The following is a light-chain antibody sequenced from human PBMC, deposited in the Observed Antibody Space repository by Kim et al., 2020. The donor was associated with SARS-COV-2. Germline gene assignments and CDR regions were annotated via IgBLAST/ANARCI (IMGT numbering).Light chain of an antibody. CDR1: QGISNY. J-gene: IGKJ1*01. CDR2: SAS. Sequence: DIQMTQSPSSLSASVGDGVTITCRASQGISNYLAWYQQKPGRVPRVLIYSASTLLSGVPSRFSGSRSGTDFTLTISSLQPEDVATYYCKKYDSAPWTCGQGTKVDIK. V-gene: IGKV1-27*01. CDR3: KKYDSAPWT.